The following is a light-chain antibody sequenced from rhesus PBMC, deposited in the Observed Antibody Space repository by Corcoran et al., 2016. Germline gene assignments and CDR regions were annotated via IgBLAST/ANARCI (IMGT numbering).Light chain of an antibody. CDR2: RTS. J-gene: IGKJ4*01. CDR1: QDISNY. V-gene: IGKV1-69*01. CDR3: QQHDNFPLT. Sequence: DIQMTQSPSSLSASVGDRVTITCRASQDISNYLAWYQHKPGKAPNLLIYRTSNLETGDPSRLSGSGSGTDFTLTISSLQPEDIATDFCQQHDNFPLTFGGGTKVELK.